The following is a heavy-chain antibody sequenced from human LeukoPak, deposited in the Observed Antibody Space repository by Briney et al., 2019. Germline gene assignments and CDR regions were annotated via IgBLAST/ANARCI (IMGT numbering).Heavy chain of an antibody. CDR1: GYAFTGYY. Sequence: VASVKVSCKASGYAFTGYYMHWVRQAPGQGLEWMGWINPSSGGTNYAQKFQGRVTMTRDTSISTAYMELSRLRSDDTAVYYCASLLGYCSSTSCHDAFDIWGQGTMVTVSS. V-gene: IGHV1-2*02. D-gene: IGHD2-2*01. CDR3: ASLLGYCSSTSCHDAFDI. CDR2: INPSSGGT. J-gene: IGHJ3*02.